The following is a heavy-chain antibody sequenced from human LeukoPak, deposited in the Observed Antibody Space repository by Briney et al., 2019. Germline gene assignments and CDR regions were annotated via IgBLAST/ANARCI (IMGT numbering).Heavy chain of an antibody. CDR3: AREVVRGYEMHV. CDR2: IWSAGTNE. CDR1: GFSLSGYD. Sequence: GGSLRLSCEASGFSLSGYDMHWGRQAPGKGLEWVALIWSAGTNEFYADAVKGRFTISRDNSKNIVHLHMNSRRGDDTALYYCAREVVRGYEMHVWGQGTTVTVSS. J-gene: IGHJ6*02. V-gene: IGHV3-33*01. D-gene: IGHD3-10*02.